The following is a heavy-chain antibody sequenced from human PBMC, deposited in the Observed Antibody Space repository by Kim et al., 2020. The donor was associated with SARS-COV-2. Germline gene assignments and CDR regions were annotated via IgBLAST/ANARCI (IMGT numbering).Heavy chain of an antibody. J-gene: IGHJ5*02. Sequence: GGSLRLSCAAAGFTFSRYDMHWVRQTPGRGLEWVSGFDAPGDTYSSDSVTGRFTISSENAKSALFLQINSLGGGDTAVYYCARGDSDGAFDAWGQG. CDR2: FDAPGDT. D-gene: IGHD1-26*01. CDR3: ARGDSDGAFDA. CDR1: GFTFSRYD. V-gene: IGHV3-13*01.